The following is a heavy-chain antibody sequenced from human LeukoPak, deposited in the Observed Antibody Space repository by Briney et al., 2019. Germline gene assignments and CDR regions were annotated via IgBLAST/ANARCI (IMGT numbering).Heavy chain of an antibody. Sequence: GGSLRLSCAASGFTFSDSYMTWIRQAPGKGLEWVSYISNSGSSIYYADSVKGRFTISRDNAKNSLYLQMNSLRAEDTAVYYCARVMEYYYYYMDVWGKGTTVTVSS. CDR3: ARVMEYYYYYMDV. D-gene: IGHD3-10*01. CDR2: ISNSGSSI. J-gene: IGHJ6*03. V-gene: IGHV3-11*04. CDR1: GFTFSDSY.